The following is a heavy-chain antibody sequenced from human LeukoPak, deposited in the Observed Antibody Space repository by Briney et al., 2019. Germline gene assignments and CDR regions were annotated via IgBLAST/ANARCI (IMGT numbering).Heavy chain of an antibody. J-gene: IGHJ4*02. CDR1: GFTFSSYA. Sequence: GGSLRLSCAASGFTFSSYAISWVRQAPGKGLEWVSCISGSADRTYYADPVKGRFTISRDNSKNTLYLQMNSLRAEDTAVYYCAKHERPAAAPFDCWGQGTLVTVSS. D-gene: IGHD1-1*01. CDR2: ISGSADRT. CDR3: AKHERPAAAPFDC. V-gene: IGHV3-23*01.